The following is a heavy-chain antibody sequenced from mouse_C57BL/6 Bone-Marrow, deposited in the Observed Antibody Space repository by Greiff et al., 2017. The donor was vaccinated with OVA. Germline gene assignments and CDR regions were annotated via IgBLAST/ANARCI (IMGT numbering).Heavy chain of an antibody. CDR3: AIGGGYYYGSSPSWYFDV. V-gene: IGHV1-52*01. J-gene: IGHJ1*03. CDR2: IDPSDSET. D-gene: IGHD1-1*01. Sequence: QVQLQQPGAELVRPGSSVKLSCKASGYTFTSYWMHWVKQRPIQGLEWIGNIDPSDSETHYNQKFKDKATLTVAKSSSTAYMQLSSLTSEDSAVYYCAIGGGYYYGSSPSWYFDVWGTGTTVTVSS. CDR1: GYTFTSYW.